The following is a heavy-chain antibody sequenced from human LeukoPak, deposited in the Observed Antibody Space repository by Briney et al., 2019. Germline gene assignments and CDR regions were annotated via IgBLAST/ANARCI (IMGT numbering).Heavy chain of an antibody. V-gene: IGHV4-39*01. CDR1: GGSTSSSNW. D-gene: IGHD4-23*01. Sequence: SETLSLTCAVSGGSTSSSNWWSWVRQPPGKGLEWIGSIYYSGSTYYNPSLKSRVTISVDTSKNQFSLKLSSVTAADTALYYCARGMGVVTANGIDVWGQGPTVTVSS. CDR3: ARGMGVVTANGIDV. CDR2: IYYSGST. J-gene: IGHJ6*02.